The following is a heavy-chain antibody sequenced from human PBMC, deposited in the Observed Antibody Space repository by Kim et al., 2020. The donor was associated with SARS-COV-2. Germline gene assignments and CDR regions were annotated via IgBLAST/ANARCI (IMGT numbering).Heavy chain of an antibody. CDR2: NDNI. V-gene: IGHV1-3*01. J-gene: IGHJ4*02. Sequence: NDNIKSSEKFQERIPVTREHAASTVYMELGSLRSEDTAVYYCARNDYFDYWGQGTLVTVSS. CDR3: ARNDYFDY.